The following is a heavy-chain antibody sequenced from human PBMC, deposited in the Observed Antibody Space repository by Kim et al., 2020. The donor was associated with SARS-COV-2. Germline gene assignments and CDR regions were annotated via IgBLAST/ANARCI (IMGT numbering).Heavy chain of an antibody. CDR1: GFTFNNYA. CDR3: ARALGTTSKPYDF. V-gene: IGHV3-23*01. D-gene: IGHD2-2*01. Sequence: GGSLRLSCEASGFTFNNYAMSWVRQAPGKGLEWVSGISGSGVTTYYGDSVRARFTISRDNSKDTLFLQMNSLRAEDTAVYYCARALGTTSKPYDFWGQGT. J-gene: IGHJ4*02. CDR2: ISGSGVTT.